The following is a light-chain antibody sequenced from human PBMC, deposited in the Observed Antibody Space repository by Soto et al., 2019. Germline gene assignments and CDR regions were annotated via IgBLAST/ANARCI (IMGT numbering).Light chain of an antibody. CDR3: QQYGSSLTGT. J-gene: IGKJ1*01. Sequence: ELVMRQSPATLSVSPGEIATLSCRASQSVNSNYLAWYQQNPGQAPRRLIYRASIRATGIPDRFTGSGSRKDFSLTIIRLEPEDFAVYYCQQYGSSLTGTFGQGTKVDI. CDR1: QSVNSNY. V-gene: IGKV3-20*01. CDR2: RAS.